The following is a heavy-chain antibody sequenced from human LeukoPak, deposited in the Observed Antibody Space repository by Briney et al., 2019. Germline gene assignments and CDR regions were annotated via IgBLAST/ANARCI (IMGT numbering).Heavy chain of an antibody. CDR1: GGSISSSGYY. CDR2: MYYSGSA. Sequence: PSETLSLTCAVSGGSISSSGYYWGWIRQPPGKGLEWIGNMYYSGSAYYNPSLKSRVTISVDTSKNQFSLKLSSVTAADTAVYYCARGKTYYDISKDAFDIWGQGTMVTVSS. CDR3: ARGKTYYDISKDAFDI. D-gene: IGHD3-22*01. V-gene: IGHV4-39*07. J-gene: IGHJ3*02.